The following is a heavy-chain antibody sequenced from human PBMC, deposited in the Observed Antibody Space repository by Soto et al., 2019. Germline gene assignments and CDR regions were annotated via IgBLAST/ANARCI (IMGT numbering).Heavy chain of an antibody. Sequence: EVQLVESGGGLVQPGGSLRLSCEASGFTFSGYSMNWVRQAPGKGLEWVSYISSGGSTIFYADSVKGRFTISRDNAKTSLYLQMNSLRAEDTAIYYCTSDWADYGDRGVFWGQGTLVTVSS. J-gene: IGHJ4*02. CDR2: ISSGGSTI. CDR1: GFTFSGYS. V-gene: IGHV3-48*01. D-gene: IGHD4-17*01. CDR3: TSDWADYGDRGVF.